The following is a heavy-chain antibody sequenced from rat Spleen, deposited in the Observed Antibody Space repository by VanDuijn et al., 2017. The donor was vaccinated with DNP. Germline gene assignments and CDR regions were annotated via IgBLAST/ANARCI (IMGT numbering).Heavy chain of an antibody. D-gene: IGHD1-2*01. Sequence: EVKLVESGGGLVQPGRSMKLSCAASGFTFSDYGMAWVRQAPKKGLEWVAAISPSGSRTYYPDSVKGRFTISRDDAKSGLYLQMNSLKSEDTATYYCARGSSSIYWYFDFWGPGTMVTVSS. CDR3: ARGSSSIYWYFDF. V-gene: IGHV5-22*01. J-gene: IGHJ1*01. CDR1: GFTFSDYG. CDR2: ISPSGSRT.